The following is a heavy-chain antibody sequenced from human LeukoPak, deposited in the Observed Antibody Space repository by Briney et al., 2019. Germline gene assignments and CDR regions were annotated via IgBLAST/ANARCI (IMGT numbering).Heavy chain of an antibody. CDR1: GFTFSSYW. V-gene: IGHV3-7*05. J-gene: IGHJ4*02. Sequence: PGGSLRLSCAASGFTFSSYWMSWVRQAPGKGPEWVANIKQDGGEIYYVDSVKGRFTVSRDNAKNSVYLQMNSLRADDTAVYYCARDNVVGVTVLDYWGQGTLVTVSS. CDR3: ARDNVVGVTVLDY. CDR2: IKQDGGEI. D-gene: IGHD1-26*01.